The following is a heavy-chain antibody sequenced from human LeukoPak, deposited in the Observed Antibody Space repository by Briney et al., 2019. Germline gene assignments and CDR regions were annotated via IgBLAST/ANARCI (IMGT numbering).Heavy chain of an antibody. D-gene: IGHD6-6*01. CDR3: PRDPRHFDS. Sequence: GGSLRLSCAASGFTFSDSYMTWVRQAPGKGVEWVAYISGSGHDINYSDSVEGRFTISSGNAKNSLYLQMSSLRVEDTAVYYCPRDPRHFDSCGQGPLVTVSS. V-gene: IGHV3-11*04. J-gene: IGHJ5*01. CDR1: GFTFSDSY. CDR2: ISGSGHDI.